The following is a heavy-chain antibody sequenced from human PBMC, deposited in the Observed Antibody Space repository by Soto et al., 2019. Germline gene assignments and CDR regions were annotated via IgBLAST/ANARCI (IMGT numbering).Heavy chain of an antibody. V-gene: IGHV1-69*13. Sequence: SVKVSCKASGGTFSSYAISWVRQAPGQGLEWMGGIIPIFGTANYAQKFQGRVTITADESTSTAYMELSSLRSEDTAVYYCAREKGWLQYFDYWGQGTLVTVSS. J-gene: IGHJ4*02. CDR3: AREKGWLQYFDY. CDR2: IIPIFGTA. CDR1: GGTFSSYA. D-gene: IGHD5-12*01.